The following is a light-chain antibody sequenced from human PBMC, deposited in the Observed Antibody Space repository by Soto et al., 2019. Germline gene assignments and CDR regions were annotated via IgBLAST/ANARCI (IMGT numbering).Light chain of an antibody. CDR2: GAS. Sequence: EIVLTQSPAALSVSPGERVTLSCWASQSVGSTLNWYQQRPGQAPRLLIYGASNRATGIPDRFSGSGSGTDFTLTISRLEPEDFAVYYCQQYGSSGTFGQGTKVDIK. CDR3: QQYGSSGT. CDR1: QSVGST. V-gene: IGKV3-20*01. J-gene: IGKJ1*01.